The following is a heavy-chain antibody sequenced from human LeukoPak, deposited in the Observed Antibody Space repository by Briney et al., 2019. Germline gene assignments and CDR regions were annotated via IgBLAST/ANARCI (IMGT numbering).Heavy chain of an antibody. CDR1: GFIFSTYG. V-gene: IGHV3-7*01. D-gene: IGHD3-10*01. Sequence: GGSLRLSCAASGFIFSTYGMHWVRQAPGKGLEWVANIKYDGSEKFYVGSVRGRFTISRDNTNNSLHLQMNSLRAEDTAIYYCVKDPTYDSGSPLGYGGQGTLVAVSS. J-gene: IGHJ4*02. CDR2: IKYDGSEK. CDR3: VKDPTYDSGSPLGY.